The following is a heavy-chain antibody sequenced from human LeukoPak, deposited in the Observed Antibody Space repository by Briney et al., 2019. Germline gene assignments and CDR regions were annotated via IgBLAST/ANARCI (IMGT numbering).Heavy chain of an antibody. CDR2: IKPDGSEK. CDR1: EFNFSNYS. D-gene: IGHD2-8*02. CDR3: ARGGAWSWDN. J-gene: IGHJ4*02. V-gene: IGHV3-7*01. Sequence: GGSLRLSCVASEFNFSNYSMNWVRQAPGKGLEWVAIIKPDGSEKFYADSVRGRLTISGDNTKNSLYLQMNSVRADDTAFYYSARGGAWSWDNWGQGTLVTVSS.